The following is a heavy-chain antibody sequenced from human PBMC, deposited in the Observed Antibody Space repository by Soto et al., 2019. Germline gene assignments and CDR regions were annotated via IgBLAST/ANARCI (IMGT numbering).Heavy chain of an antibody. J-gene: IGHJ5*02. D-gene: IGHD3-9*01. Sequence: QVQLVQSGGEMKKPGASVKVSCKASGYTFTNFGISWVRQAPGQGPEWVGWISAYNDERNYAQKFXGXVLXTTDTSTSTAYMELRTLTSDDTAVYYCARDYDIWGEDWFDPWGQGTLVTVSS. CDR3: ARDYDIWGEDWFDP. V-gene: IGHV1-18*01. CDR2: ISAYNDER. CDR1: GYTFTNFG.